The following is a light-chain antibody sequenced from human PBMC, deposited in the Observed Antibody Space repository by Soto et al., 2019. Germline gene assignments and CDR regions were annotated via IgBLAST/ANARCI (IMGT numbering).Light chain of an antibody. J-gene: IGLJ1*01. CDR1: SSDVGGYNF. CDR3: CSYAGSYKV. V-gene: IGLV2-11*01. Sequence: QSVLTQPRSVSGSPGQSVTISCTGTSSDVGGYNFVSWCQHHPGKAPKVMIYDVSKRPSGVPDRFSGSKSGNTASLTISGLQAEDEADYFCCSYAGSYKVFGTGTEVTVL. CDR2: DVS.